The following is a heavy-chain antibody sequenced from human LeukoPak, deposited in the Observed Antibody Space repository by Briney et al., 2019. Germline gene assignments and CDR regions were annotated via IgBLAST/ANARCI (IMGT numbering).Heavy chain of an antibody. J-gene: IGHJ4*02. CDR2: IYPGDSDT. V-gene: IGHV5-51*01. Sequence: GESLKISCKGSGYSFNSYWIGWVRQMPGKGLEWMGIIYPGDSDTRYSPSFQGQVTISVDKYISTAFLQWNSLKASDTAMYYCARLKTYYDFLTASAPFDYWGQGTLVTVSS. D-gene: IGHD3-9*01. CDR3: ARLKTYYDFLTASAPFDY. CDR1: GYSFNSYW.